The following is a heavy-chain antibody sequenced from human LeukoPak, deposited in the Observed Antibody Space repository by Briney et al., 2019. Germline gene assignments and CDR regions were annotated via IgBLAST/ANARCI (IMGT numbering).Heavy chain of an antibody. CDR3: ARATKPYYFDY. J-gene: IGHJ4*02. CDR1: GFIFSNYW. Sequence: GGSLRLSCATSGFIFSNYWMTWVRQAPGKGLEWVANIKQDGSEKYYVDSVKGRFTISRDNAKNSLYLQMNSLRAEDTAVYYCARATKPYYFDYWGQGTLVTVSS. D-gene: IGHD1-14*01. V-gene: IGHV3-7*01. CDR2: IKQDGSEK.